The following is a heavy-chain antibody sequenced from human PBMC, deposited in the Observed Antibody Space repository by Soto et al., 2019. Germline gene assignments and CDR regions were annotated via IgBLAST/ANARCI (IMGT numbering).Heavy chain of an antibody. CDR2: ISSSSSYI. CDR1: GFTFSSYS. CDR3: ARDITGTTSGRFDP. J-gene: IGHJ5*02. D-gene: IGHD1-7*01. Sequence: GGSLRLSCAASGFTFSSYSMNWVRQAPGKGLEWVSSISSSSSYIYYADSVKGRFTISRDNAKNSLYLQMNSLRAEDTAVYYCARDITGTTSGRFDPWGQGTLVTVSS. V-gene: IGHV3-21*01.